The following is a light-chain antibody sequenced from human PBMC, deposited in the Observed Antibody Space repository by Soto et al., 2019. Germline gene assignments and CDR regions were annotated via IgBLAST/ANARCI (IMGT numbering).Light chain of an antibody. CDR3: QQYNNWPPWT. J-gene: IGKJ1*01. CDR1: QRVTSN. CDR2: GAS. Sequence: EIVLTQSPGTLSLSPGERATLSCGASQRVTSNYLAWYQQKPGQAPRLLIYGASTRATGIPARFSGSGSGTEFTLTISSLQSEDFAVYYCQQYNNWPPWTFGQGTKVDIK. V-gene: IGKV3-15*01.